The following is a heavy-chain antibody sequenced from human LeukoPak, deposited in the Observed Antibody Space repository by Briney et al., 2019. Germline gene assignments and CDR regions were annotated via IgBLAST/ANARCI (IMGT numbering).Heavy chain of an antibody. J-gene: IGHJ3*02. D-gene: IGHD3-22*01. CDR1: GGTFSSYA. Sequence: SVKVSCKASGGTFSSYAISWVRQAPGQGLEWMGGIIPIFGTANYAQKFQGRVTITTDESTSTAYMELISLRSEDTAVYYCARDNRAYYYDSSGYSRHDAFDIWGQGTMVTVSS. CDR2: IIPIFGTA. V-gene: IGHV1-69*05. CDR3: ARDNRAYYYDSSGYSRHDAFDI.